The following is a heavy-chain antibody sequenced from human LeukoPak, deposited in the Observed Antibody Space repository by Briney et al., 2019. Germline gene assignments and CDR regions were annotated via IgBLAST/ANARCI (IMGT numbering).Heavy chain of an antibody. Sequence: GGSLRLSCAASGFTFSSYEMNWVRQAPGKGREGGSYISSSGGTIYYANAVKGRFTISRDNAKNSLYLQMKSLRAEDTAVYYCARARSSWYSIPLLDYWGQGTLVTVSS. CDR1: GFTFSSYE. V-gene: IGHV3-48*03. J-gene: IGHJ4*02. CDR3: ARARSSWYSIPLLDY. CDR2: ISSSGGTI. D-gene: IGHD6-13*01.